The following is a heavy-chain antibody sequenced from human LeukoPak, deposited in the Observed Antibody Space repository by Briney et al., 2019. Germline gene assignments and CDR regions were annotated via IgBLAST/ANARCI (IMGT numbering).Heavy chain of an antibody. CDR3: GKGPGPTLNFYFDF. J-gene: IGHJ4*02. CDR2: ISTYGGAT. V-gene: IGHV3-64D*06. Sequence: GGPLRFSCCASGISFSTYAVHGRPQAPERGQEYVSAISTYGGATCYAESSRGRFAISRDNSKNTLYLKMSSLRAGDTAVYYCGKGPGPTLNFYFDFWGQGTLVTVSS. CDR1: GISFSTYA. D-gene: IGHD3-16*01.